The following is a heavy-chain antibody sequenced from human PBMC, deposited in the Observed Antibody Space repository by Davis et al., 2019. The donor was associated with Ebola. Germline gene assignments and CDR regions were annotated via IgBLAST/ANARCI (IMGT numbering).Heavy chain of an antibody. Sequence: GESLKISCTVSGFSFSNNWMTWVRQAPGKGLEWVSGISSSGDKIYYADSVKGRFTISRDNSKDTLYLQMNSLRPEDTAVYYCAKGEWEIPSIFDYWGQGTLVTVSS. CDR2: ISSSGDKI. CDR3: AKGEWEIPSIFDY. J-gene: IGHJ4*02. V-gene: IGHV3-23*01. D-gene: IGHD1-26*01. CDR1: GFSFSNNW.